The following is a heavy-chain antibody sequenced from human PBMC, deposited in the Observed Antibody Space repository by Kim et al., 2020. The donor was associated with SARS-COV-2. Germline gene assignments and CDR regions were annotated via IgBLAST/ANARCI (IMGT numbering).Heavy chain of an antibody. CDR2: ITTSGSYI. Sequence: LSLTCAASGFTFSDYAMNWVRQAPGKGLEWVSSITTSGSYIYYVDSVKGRFTISRDDARNSLYLQMNSLRADDTAVYFCGRLDYSYYDGSAYYVPDYWGQGTLVTVSS. J-gene: IGHJ4*02. CDR3: GRLDYSYYDGSAYYVPDY. D-gene: IGHD3-22*01. V-gene: IGHV3-21*04. CDR1: GFTFSDYA.